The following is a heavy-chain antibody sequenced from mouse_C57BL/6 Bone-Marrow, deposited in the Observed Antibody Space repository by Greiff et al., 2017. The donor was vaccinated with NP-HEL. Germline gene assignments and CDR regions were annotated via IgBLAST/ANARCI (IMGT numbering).Heavy chain of an antibody. D-gene: IGHD1-1*01. V-gene: IGHV5-15*01. CDR1: GFTFSDYG. J-gene: IGHJ1*03. CDR3: ARHGYYGSSYGYFDV. Sequence: EVKLVESGGGLVQPGGSLKLSCAASGFTFSDYGMAWVRQAPRKGPEWVAFISNLAYSIYYADTVTGRFTISRENAKNTLYLEMSSLRSEDTAMYYCARHGYYGSSYGYFDVWGTGTTVTVSS. CDR2: ISNLAYSI.